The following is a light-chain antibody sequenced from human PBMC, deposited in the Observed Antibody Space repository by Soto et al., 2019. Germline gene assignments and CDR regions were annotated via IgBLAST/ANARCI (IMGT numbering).Light chain of an antibody. V-gene: IGKV1-9*01. CDR2: AAS. CDR3: QQLSSYPLT. CDR1: QGISSY. Sequence: DIQLTQSPSFLSASVGDRVTITCRASQGISSYLAWYQQKPGKAPKLLIYAASTLQSGVPSRFSGSESGTEFTLPISSLQPEDFGTYYCQQLSSYPLTFGGGTVVEIK. J-gene: IGKJ4*01.